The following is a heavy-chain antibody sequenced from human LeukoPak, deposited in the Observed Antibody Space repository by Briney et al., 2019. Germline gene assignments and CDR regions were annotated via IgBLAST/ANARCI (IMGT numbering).Heavy chain of an antibody. Sequence: PGGSLRLSCAASGFTFSNAWMSWVRQGPGKGLEWVGRIKSKTDGGTTDYAAPVKGRFTISRDDSKNTLYLQMNSLKTEDTAVYYCTTQRSRITMVRGVIRSDHWGQGILVTVSS. CDR1: GFTFSNAW. CDR2: IKSKTDGGTT. CDR3: TTQRSRITMVRGVIRSDH. J-gene: IGHJ4*02. V-gene: IGHV3-15*01. D-gene: IGHD3-10*01.